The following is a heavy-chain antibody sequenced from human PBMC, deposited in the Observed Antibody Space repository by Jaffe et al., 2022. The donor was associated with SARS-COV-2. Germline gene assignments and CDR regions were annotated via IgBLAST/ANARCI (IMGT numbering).Heavy chain of an antibody. J-gene: IGHJ6*02. CDR1: GYTFTSYY. D-gene: IGHD3-22*01. CDR2: INPSGGST. CDR3: ARISNPKGDSSGYYGVRGYYYYYGMDV. Sequence: QVQLVQSGAEVKKPGASVKVSCKASGYTFTSYYMHWVRQAPGQGLEWMGIINPSGGSTSYAQKFQGRVTMTRDTSTSTVYMELSSLRSEDTAVYYCARISNPKGDSSGYYGVRGYYYYYGMDVWGQGTTVTVSS. V-gene: IGHV1-46*01.